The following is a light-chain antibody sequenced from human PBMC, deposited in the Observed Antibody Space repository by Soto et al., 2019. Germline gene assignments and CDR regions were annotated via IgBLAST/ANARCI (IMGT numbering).Light chain of an antibody. Sequence: EIVTTQSPATLSVSRGERVTLSCRASQSVSSNLAWYQHKLGQAPRLLIYGASTRATGIPARFSGSGSGTEFTLTISSLQSEDFAVYYCQQYNNWPWTFGQGTKVDIK. V-gene: IGKV3-15*01. J-gene: IGKJ1*01. CDR3: QQYNNWPWT. CDR1: QSVSSN. CDR2: GAS.